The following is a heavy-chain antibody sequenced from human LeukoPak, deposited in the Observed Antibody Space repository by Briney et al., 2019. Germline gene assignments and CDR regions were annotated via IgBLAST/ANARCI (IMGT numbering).Heavy chain of an antibody. J-gene: IGHJ4*02. V-gene: IGHV3-21*04. CDR3: AKDRPNYYESNGHYYRRNGDY. CDR2: ISSSSSYI. CDR1: GFTFSSYS. Sequence: AGGSLRLSCAASGFTFSSYSMNWVRQAPGKGLEWVSSISSSSSYIYYADSVKGRFTISRDNAKNSLYLQMNSLRAEDAAVYYCAKDRPNYYESNGHYYRRNGDYWGQGTLVTVSS. D-gene: IGHD3-22*01.